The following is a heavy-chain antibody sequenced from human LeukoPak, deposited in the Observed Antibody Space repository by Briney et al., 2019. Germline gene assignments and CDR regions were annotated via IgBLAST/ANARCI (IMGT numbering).Heavy chain of an antibody. V-gene: IGHV4-39*07. J-gene: IGHJ4*02. CDR1: GGSISSSSYY. CDR3: ARRWAFHYYGSGSYSD. D-gene: IGHD3-10*01. Sequence: KPSETLSLTCTVSGGSISSSSYYWSWIRQPPGKGLEWIGEINHSGSTNYNPSLKSRVTISVDTSKNQFSLKLSSVTAADTAVYYCARRWAFHYYGSGSYSDWGQGTLVTVSS. CDR2: INHSGST.